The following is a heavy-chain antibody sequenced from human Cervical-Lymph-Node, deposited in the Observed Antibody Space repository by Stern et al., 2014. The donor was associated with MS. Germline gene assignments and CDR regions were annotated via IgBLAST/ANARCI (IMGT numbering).Heavy chain of an antibody. CDR2: ISSSSSYI. V-gene: IGHV3-21*01. Sequence: VQLVESGGGLVKPGGSLRLSCAASGFTFSSYSMNWVRQAPGRGLEWVSSISSSSSYIYYADSVKGRFTISRDNAKNSLYLQMTSRRAEAPVWYYGARDSDGIVPFDYWGQGTLFPVSS. CDR3: ARDSDGIVPFDY. J-gene: IGHJ4*02. D-gene: IGHD2-15*01. CDR1: GFTFSSYS.